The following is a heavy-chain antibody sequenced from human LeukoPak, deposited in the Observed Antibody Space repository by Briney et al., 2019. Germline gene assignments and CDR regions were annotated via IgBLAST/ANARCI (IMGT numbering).Heavy chain of an antibody. CDR2: ISGSGGST. CDR1: GFTFSSYA. J-gene: IGHJ4*02. Sequence: GGSLRLSCAASGFTFSSYAMSWVRQAPGKGLEWVSAISGSGGSTYYADSVKGRFTISRDNSKNTLYLQMNSLRAKDTAVYYCAKVLAYYDFWSGYADYWGQGTLVTVSS. CDR3: AKVLAYYDFWSGYADY. V-gene: IGHV3-23*01. D-gene: IGHD3-3*01.